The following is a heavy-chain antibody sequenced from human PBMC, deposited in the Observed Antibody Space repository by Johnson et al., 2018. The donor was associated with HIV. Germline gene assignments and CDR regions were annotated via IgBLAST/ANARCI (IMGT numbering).Heavy chain of an antibody. D-gene: IGHD3-9*01. J-gene: IGHJ3*02. CDR2: INSDGSST. V-gene: IGHV3-74*02. CDR3: ASDRYDILTGYNDAFDI. CDR1: QFTFSSYW. Sequence: VQLVESGGGLAKPAWSPRLSCAASQFTFSSYWMHWVRQAPGKGLVWVSRINSDGSSTSYADSVKGRFTISRDNAKNTLYLQMNSLRAEDTAVYYCASDRYDILTGYNDAFDIWGQGTMVTVSS.